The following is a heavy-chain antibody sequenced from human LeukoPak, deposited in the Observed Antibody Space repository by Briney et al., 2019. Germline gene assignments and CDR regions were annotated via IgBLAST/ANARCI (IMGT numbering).Heavy chain of an antibody. CDR1: GYTFTRYG. V-gene: IGHV1-18*01. J-gene: IGHJ6*03. CDR3: ARDRGDNLSGLYMDV. D-gene: IGHD3-9*01. CDR2: ISAYNGHT. Sequence: ASVKVSCKASGYTFTRYGVSWVRQAPGQGLECMGWISAYNGHTNYAQKFQGRVTMTTDTSTSTASMELRSLRSDDTAVYYCARDRGDNLSGLYMDVWGKGTTVTVSS.